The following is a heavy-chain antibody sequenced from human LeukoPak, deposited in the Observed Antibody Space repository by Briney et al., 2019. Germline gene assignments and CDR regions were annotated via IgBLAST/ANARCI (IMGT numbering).Heavy chain of an antibody. CDR1: GFTFSSYG. D-gene: IGHD6-19*01. CDR2: ISYDGSNK. Sequence: PGRSLRLSCAASGFTFSSYGMHWVRQAPGKRLEWVAVISYDGSNKYYADPVKGRFTISRDNSKNTLYLQMNSLRAEDTAVYYCAKGARIAVAGKLDYWGQGTLVTVSS. CDR3: AKGARIAVAGKLDY. V-gene: IGHV3-30*18. J-gene: IGHJ4*02.